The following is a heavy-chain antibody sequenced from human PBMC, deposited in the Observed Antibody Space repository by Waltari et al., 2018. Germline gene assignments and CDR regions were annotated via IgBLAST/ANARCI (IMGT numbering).Heavy chain of an antibody. CDR3: AREGVKLSAALDAFDI. D-gene: IGHD2-2*01. CDR2: ISSSGSTI. J-gene: IGHJ3*02. Sequence: QGKMVESGGGLVKPGGYLIHSCSAFGFTFSDHYISCIRQAPGKGLEWISLISSSGSTIDYPDSVKGRFTISRDNAKNSLYLQMNSLRVEDTAMYYCAREGVKLSAALDAFDIWGQGTMVTVSS. V-gene: IGHV3-11*01. CDR1: GFTFSDHY.